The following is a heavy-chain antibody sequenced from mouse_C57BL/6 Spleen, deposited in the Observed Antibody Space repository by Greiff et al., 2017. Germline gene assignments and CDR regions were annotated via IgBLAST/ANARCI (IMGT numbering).Heavy chain of an antibody. D-gene: IGHD2-4*01. J-gene: IGHJ4*01. CDR1: GYSITSGYY. V-gene: IGHV3-6*01. Sequence: VQLKQSGPGLVKPSQSLSLTCSVTGYSITSGYYWNWIRQFPGNKLEWMGYISYDGSNNYNPSLKNRISITRDTSKNQFFLKLNSVTTEDTATYYCARGHDYDYAMDYWGQGTSVTVSS. CDR3: ARGHDYDYAMDY. CDR2: ISYDGSN.